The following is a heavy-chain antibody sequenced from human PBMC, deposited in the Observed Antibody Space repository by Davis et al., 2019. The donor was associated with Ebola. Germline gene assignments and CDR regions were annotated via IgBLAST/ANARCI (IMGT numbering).Heavy chain of an antibody. J-gene: IGHJ5*02. CDR1: GGSISSYY. V-gene: IGHV4-59*01. CDR2: VYYSGTT. CDR3: AKGVGDYGWFDP. D-gene: IGHD4-17*01. Sequence: SETLSLTCTVSGGSISSYYWSWIRQPPGKGLEWIGYVYYSGTTSYNPSLKSRVTISIVTSKDQFSLRLTSVTEADTAVYYCAKGVGDYGWFDPWGQGTLVTVSA.